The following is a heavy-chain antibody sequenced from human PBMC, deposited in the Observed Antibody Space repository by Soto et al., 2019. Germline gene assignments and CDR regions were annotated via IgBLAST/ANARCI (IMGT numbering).Heavy chain of an antibody. Sequence: TSETLSLTCTVSGASLSSISYYWGWIRQPPGKGLEWVGSIFFTGNIYYNPSLKSRVTISVDTSRNQFSLMVNSVTAADTAVYYCASRHCSGRSCYNPGFDSCGQGPPVTVYS. CDR2: IFFTGNI. CDR3: ASRHCSGRSCYNPGFDS. D-gene: IGHD2-15*01. V-gene: IGHV4-39*01. J-gene: IGHJ4*02. CDR1: GASLSSISYY.